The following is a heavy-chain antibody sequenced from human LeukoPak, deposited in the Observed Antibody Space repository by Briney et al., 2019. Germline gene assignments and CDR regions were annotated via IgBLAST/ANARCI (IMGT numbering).Heavy chain of an antibody. J-gene: IGHJ4*02. V-gene: IGHV3-53*01. CDR2: IYSGGST. CDR1: GFTVSSNY. CDR3: ARGDSSGWNVYFDY. Sequence: GGSLRLSCAASGFTVSSNYMGWVRQAPGKGLEWVSVIYSGGSTYYADSVKGRFTISRDNSKNTVYLQMNSLRAEDTAVYYCARGDSSGWNVYFDYWGQGTLVTVSS. D-gene: IGHD6-19*01.